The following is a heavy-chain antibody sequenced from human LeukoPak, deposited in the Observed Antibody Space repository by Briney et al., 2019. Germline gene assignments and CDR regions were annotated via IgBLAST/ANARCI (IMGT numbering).Heavy chain of an antibody. CDR2: ISSGSSYI. Sequence: GGSLGLSCAASGFTFSSYSMNWVRQAPGKGLEWVSSISSGSSYIYYADSVKGRFTISRDNAKNSLYLQMNSLRAEDTAVYYCARYCSGGSCYGDDYWGQGTLVTVSS. D-gene: IGHD2-15*01. CDR1: GFTFSSYS. V-gene: IGHV3-21*01. J-gene: IGHJ4*02. CDR3: ARYCSGGSCYGDDY.